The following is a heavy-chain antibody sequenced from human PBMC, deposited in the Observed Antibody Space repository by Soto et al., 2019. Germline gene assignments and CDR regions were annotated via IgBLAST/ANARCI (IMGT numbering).Heavy chain of an antibody. J-gene: IGHJ6*02. D-gene: IGHD2-15*01. CDR2: IDHSGST. CDR1: GGSFSAYY. Sequence: PSDTLSLTCAVNGGSFSAYYWTWIRQPPGRGLEWIGEIDHSGSTNYNPSLESRVSMSIDTAKNRFSLNVSAVTAADTAVYYCVRGLRYSGMDVWGQGTTVTVSS. CDR3: VRGLRYSGMDV. V-gene: IGHV4-34*01.